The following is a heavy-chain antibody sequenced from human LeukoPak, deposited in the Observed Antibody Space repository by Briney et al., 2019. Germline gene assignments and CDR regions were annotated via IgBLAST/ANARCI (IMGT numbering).Heavy chain of an antibody. CDR1: GGSISSGGYY. CDR3: ARARYSGKLFDY. V-gene: IGHV4-31*03. J-gene: IGHJ4*02. D-gene: IGHD1-26*01. CDR2: SYYSGST. Sequence: SQTLSLTCTVSGGSISSGGYYWSWIRQHPGKGLEWIGYSYYSGSTYYNPSLKSRVTISVDTSKNQFSLKLSSVTAADTAVYYCARARYSGKLFDYWGQGTLVTVSS.